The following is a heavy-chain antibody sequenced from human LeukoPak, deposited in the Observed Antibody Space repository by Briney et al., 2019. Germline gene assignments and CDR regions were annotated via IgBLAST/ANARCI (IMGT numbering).Heavy chain of an antibody. CDR3: ATSSDAPANM. J-gene: IGHJ4*02. CDR1: GFTFSTYW. V-gene: IGHV3-7*01. CDR2: IKQDGSLK. D-gene: IGHD2-2*01. Sequence: GGSLRLSCAVSGFTFSTYWMSWVRQAPGKGLEWVANIKQDGSLKHCVDSVKGRFTISRDNAENSLYLHMNSLRAEDTGVYYCATSSDAPANMWGQGTLVTVSS.